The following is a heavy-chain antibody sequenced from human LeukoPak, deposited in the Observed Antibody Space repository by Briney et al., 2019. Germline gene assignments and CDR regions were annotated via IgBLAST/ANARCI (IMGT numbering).Heavy chain of an antibody. CDR2: ISAYNGNT. CDR3: ARDPVPKSRITMIGNWFDP. V-gene: IGHV1-18*01. J-gene: IGHJ5*02. CDR1: GYTFTSYG. D-gene: IGHD3-22*01. Sequence: ASVKVSCKASGYTFTSYGISWVRQAPGQGLEWMGWISAYNGNTNYAQKLQGRVTMTTDTSTSTAYMELRSLRSDDTAVYYCARDPVPKSRITMIGNWFDPWGQGTLVTVSS.